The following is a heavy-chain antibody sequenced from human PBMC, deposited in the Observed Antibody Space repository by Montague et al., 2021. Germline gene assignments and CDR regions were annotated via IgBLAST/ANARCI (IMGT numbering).Heavy chain of an antibody. Sequence: SLRLSWAASGFTFSGYAMSWVRQAPGKGLEWVSGTSSTGGGTFYADSVKGRLIISRDNSKNTLFLQMNSLRADDTAVYYCAKNRAAPGRSSFDYWGQGTLVTVSS. V-gene: IGHV3-23*01. J-gene: IGHJ4*02. D-gene: IGHD6-13*01. CDR1: GFTFSGYA. CDR2: TSSTGGGT. CDR3: AKNRAAPGRSSFDY.